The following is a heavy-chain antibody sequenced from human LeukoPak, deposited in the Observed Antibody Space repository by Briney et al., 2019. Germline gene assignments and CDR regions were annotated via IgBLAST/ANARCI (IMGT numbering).Heavy chain of an antibody. CDR2: ISKSGRTM. J-gene: IGHJ6*02. Sequence: GGSLRLSCAASGFTFTDYYINWVRQAPGKGLECVSYISKSGRTMLYGDSVKGRVTITRDNAQKFTYLQMNSLRPEDTAVYYCARDTNNGLDVWGRGTTVTVSS. CDR1: GFTFTDYY. D-gene: IGHD1-14*01. V-gene: IGHV3-11*01. CDR3: ARDTNNGLDV.